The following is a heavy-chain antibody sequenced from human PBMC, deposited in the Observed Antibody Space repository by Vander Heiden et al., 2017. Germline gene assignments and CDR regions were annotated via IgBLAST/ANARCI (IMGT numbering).Heavy chain of an antibody. CDR2: ISYDGSNK. CDR1: GFTFSSHG. J-gene: IGHJ4*02. CDR3: AKYYDSSGLGYYFDY. Sequence: QVQLVESGGGVVQPGRSLRTSCAASGFTFSSHGMHWVRQATGKGLEWVAVISYDGSNKYYADSVKGRFTISRDNSKNTLYLQMNSLRAEDTAVYYCAKYYDSSGLGYYFDYWGQGTLVTVSS. V-gene: IGHV3-30*18. D-gene: IGHD3-22*01.